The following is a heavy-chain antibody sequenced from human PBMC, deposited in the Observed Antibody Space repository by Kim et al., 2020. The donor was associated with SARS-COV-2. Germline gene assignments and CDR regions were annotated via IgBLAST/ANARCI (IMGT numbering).Heavy chain of an antibody. Sequence: SETLSLTCTVSGGSISSSSYYWGWIRQPPGKGLEWIGSIYYSGSTYYNPSLKSRVTISVDTSKNQFSVKLSSVTAADTALYYCARLERITSIVVVIGYWG. CDR2: IYYSGST. CDR3: ARLERITSIVVVIGY. CDR1: GGSISSSSYY. V-gene: IGHV4-39*01. J-gene: IGHJ4*01. D-gene: IGHD3-22*01.